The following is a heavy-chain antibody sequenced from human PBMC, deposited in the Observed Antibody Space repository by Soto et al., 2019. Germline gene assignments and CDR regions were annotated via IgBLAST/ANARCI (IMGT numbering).Heavy chain of an antibody. CDR1: GASISGFY. CDR2: IYATGTT. CDR3: VRDGTKTLRDWPDP. V-gene: IGHV4-4*07. J-gene: IGHJ5*02. Sequence: SETLSLTCTVSGASISGFYWSWIRKSAGKGLEWIGRIYATGTTDYNPSLKSRVMMSVDTSKKQFSLKLRSVTAADTAVYYCVRDGTKTLRDWPDPWGQGSSVTVS. D-gene: IGHD1-1*01.